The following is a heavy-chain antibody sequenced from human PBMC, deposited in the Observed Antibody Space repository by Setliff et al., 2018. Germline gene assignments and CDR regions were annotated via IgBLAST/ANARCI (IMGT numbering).Heavy chain of an antibody. D-gene: IGHD1-26*01. Sequence: ASVKVSCKLSGKTLTELSIHWVRQAPGKGLEWMGGFDPDDGETVYAQKFQGRATMTEDTSTNTAYMELSSLRSEDTAVYYCATCVGTSWYDYNFYMDVWGIGTTVTVS. J-gene: IGHJ6*03. V-gene: IGHV1-24*01. CDR3: ATCVGTSWYDYNFYMDV. CDR2: FDPDDGET. CDR1: GKTLTELS.